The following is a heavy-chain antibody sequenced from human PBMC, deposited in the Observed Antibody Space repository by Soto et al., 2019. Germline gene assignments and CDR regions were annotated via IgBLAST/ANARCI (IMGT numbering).Heavy chain of an antibody. J-gene: IGHJ3*02. V-gene: IGHV3-15*07. CDR3: TTGFTRLAAFDI. Sequence: GGSLRLSCAASGYSFSGTALHWVRQASGKGLEWVGRIKSKTDGGTTDYAAPVKGRFTISRDDSKNTLYLQMNSLKTEDTAVYYCTTGFTRLAAFDIWGQGTMVTVSS. CDR2: IKSKTDGGTT. D-gene: IGHD6-6*01. CDR1: GYSFSGTA.